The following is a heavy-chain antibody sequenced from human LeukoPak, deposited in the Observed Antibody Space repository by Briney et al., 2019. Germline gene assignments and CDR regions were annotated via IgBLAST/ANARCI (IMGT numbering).Heavy chain of an antibody. V-gene: IGHV4-59*01. J-gene: IGHJ4*02. CDR2: IYCSGST. D-gene: IGHD3-9*01. Sequence: SETLSPTCTVSGGSISSYYWSWIRQPPGKGLEWIGYIYCSGSTNYNPSLKSRVTISVDTSKNQFSLKLSSVTAADTAVYYCARVGADVGDILTGYYMKYYFDYWGQGTLVTVSS. CDR1: GGSISSYY. CDR3: ARVGADVGDILTGYYMKYYFDY.